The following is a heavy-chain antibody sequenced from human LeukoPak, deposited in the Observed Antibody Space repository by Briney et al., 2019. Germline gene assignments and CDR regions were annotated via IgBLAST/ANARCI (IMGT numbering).Heavy chain of an antibody. Sequence: SGGSLRLSCAASKFSFSSYAMTWVREAPGKGLEWVSSISASGRNTYYADSVKGRFIISRDNSKNMLYLQMSSLGVDDTAVYYCAKGSAGGYYESSGYYSDFWGQGTLLTVSS. D-gene: IGHD3-22*01. CDR3: AKGSAGGYYESSGYYSDF. CDR1: KFSFSSYA. J-gene: IGHJ4*02. CDR2: ISASGRNT. V-gene: IGHV3-23*01.